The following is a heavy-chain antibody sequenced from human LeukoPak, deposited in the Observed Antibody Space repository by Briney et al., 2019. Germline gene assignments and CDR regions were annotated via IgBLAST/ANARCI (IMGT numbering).Heavy chain of an antibody. CDR3: VRSPIGASAY. CDR1: GYTFTDSY. V-gene: IGHV1-2*02. CDR2: ISPNNGDT. D-gene: IGHD3-10*01. Sequence: GASVNVSCKPSGYTFTDSYIHWVRQAPGVGLQWMGWISPNNGDTKYAEDFQDRVTMTRDTSINTAYMELTGLTPDDTAVYYCVRSPIGASAYWGRGTLVTVSS. J-gene: IGHJ4*02.